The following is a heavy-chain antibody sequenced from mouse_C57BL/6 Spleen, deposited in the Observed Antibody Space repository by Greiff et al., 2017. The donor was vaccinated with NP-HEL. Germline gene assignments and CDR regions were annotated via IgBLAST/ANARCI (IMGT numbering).Heavy chain of an antibody. CDR3: ARHRGYDLFDY. Sequence: VQLKESGGDLVKPGGSLKLSCAASGFTFSSYGMSWVRQTPDKRLEWVATISSGGSYTYYPDSVKGRFTISRDNAKNTLYLQMSSLKSEDTAMYYCARHRGYDLFDYWGQGTTLTVSS. CDR2: ISSGGSYT. V-gene: IGHV5-6*01. CDR1: GFTFSSYG. D-gene: IGHD2-2*01. J-gene: IGHJ2*01.